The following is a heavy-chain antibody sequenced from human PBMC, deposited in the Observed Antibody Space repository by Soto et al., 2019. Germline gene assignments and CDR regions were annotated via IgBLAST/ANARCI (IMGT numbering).Heavy chain of an antibody. CDR2: IYPGDSDT. CDR3: ARLYYYDSSAYPFDG. Sequence: GEALKISCKGSGYRFTSYWIGWVRQMPGKGLEWMGIIYPGDSDTRYSPSFQGQVTISADMSISTAYLQWSSLKASDTAMYYCARLYYYDSSAYPFDGWGQGTLVTVSS. CDR1: GYRFTSYW. D-gene: IGHD3-22*01. J-gene: IGHJ4*02. V-gene: IGHV5-51*01.